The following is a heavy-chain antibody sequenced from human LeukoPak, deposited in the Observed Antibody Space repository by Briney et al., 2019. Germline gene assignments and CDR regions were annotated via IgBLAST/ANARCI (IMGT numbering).Heavy chain of an antibody. D-gene: IGHD6-13*01. V-gene: IGHV3-72*01. CDR1: GFKFSDHY. CDR2: SRNKASSYTT. CDR3: AKDSIAEDLYYFYYMDV. J-gene: IGHJ6*03. Sequence: GGSLRLSCAASGFKFSDHYIDWVRQAPGKGLEWVGRSRNKASSYTTEYAASVEGRFTISRDVSESSLYLQMNSLRAEDTAVYYCAKDSIAEDLYYFYYMDVWGKGTTVTVSS.